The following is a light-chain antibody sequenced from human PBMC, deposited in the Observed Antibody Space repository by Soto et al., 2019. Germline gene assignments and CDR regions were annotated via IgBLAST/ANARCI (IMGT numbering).Light chain of an antibody. CDR3: ATWDSSLSVGV. V-gene: IGLV1-51*01. Sequence: QSVLTQPPSVSAAPGQKVIISCSGSSSNIGDNYVSWYQQVPGTAPKLLVYDNYKRPSGIPDRFSGSKSGTSATLGITGLQTGDEADYYCATWDSSLSVGVFGGGTKVTVL. CDR1: SSNIGDNY. J-gene: IGLJ2*01. CDR2: DNY.